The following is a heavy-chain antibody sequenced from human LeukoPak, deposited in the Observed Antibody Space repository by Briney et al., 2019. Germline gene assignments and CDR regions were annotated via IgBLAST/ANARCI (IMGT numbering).Heavy chain of an antibody. V-gene: IGHV3-30*02. CDR1: GFSFRSYG. J-gene: IGHJ6*03. CDR3: AKDRCSNGIGCLYYYMDV. CDR2: IQYDGGNQ. D-gene: IGHD2-8*01. Sequence: GGSLRLSCAASGFSFRSYGMHGVRGAPGKGLEGVAYIQYDGGNQQYADSVKGRFSISRDNSKNMLNLQRNSLRAEDRAVYYCAKDRCSNGIGCLYYYMDVWGKGSTVTIYS.